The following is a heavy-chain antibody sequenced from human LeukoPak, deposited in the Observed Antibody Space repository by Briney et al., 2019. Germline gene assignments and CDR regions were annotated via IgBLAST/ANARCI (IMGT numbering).Heavy chain of an antibody. CDR2: INHTRSP. V-gene: IGHV4-34*01. D-gene: IGHD5-18*01. Sequence: SETLSLTCAVYGGSFSGYYWSWIRQPPGKGLEWIGEINHTRSPNSSPSLKSPVTISLDTSKNHFSLKLSSVTAAATAVYYCARFPGYSYGYVDYWGQGTLVTVSS. J-gene: IGHJ4*02. CDR1: GGSFSGYY. CDR3: ARFPGYSYGYVDY.